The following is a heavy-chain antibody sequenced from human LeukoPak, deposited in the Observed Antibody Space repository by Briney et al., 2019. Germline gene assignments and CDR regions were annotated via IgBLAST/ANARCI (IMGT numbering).Heavy chain of an antibody. CDR3: ARQAGGYASSCDY. CDR1: GYSFTSYW. Sequence: GESLKISCKGSGYSFTSYWSGWGRQMPGKGLEWLGIIYPGDSDTRYSPSFQGQVTISADKTTSTAYLQWSSLKAADTAMYYCARQAGGYASSCDYWGQGTLVTVSS. V-gene: IGHV5-51*01. J-gene: IGHJ4*02. CDR2: IYPGDSDT. D-gene: IGHD5-12*01.